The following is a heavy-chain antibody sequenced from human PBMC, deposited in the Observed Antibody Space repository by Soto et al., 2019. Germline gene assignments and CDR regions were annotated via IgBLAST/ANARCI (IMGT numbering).Heavy chain of an antibody. CDR1: GGSVSSGSYY. CDR2: IYYSGST. CDR3: ARADTSWRQVVY. J-gene: IGHJ4*02. Sequence: SETLSLTCTVSGGSVSSGSYYCSGIRQPPGKGLEWIGHIYYSGSTNYNPSLKSRVTISVDTSKNQFSLKLSSVTAADTAVYYCARADTSWRQVVYWGQGTLVTVSS. V-gene: IGHV4-61*01.